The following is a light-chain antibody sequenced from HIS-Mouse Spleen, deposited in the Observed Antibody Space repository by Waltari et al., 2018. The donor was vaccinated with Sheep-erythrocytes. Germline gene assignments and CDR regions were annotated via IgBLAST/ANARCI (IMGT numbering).Light chain of an antibody. V-gene: IGLV2-23*01. Sequence: QSALTQPASVSGSPGQSITISCTGTSSDVGSYNLVSWYPQHPGKAPQLMIYEGTKRPSGVSYRFSVSKSGNTASLTISGLQAEDEADYYCCSYAGSSTLVFGGGTKLTVL. CDR1: SSDVGSYNL. J-gene: IGLJ2*01. CDR2: EGT. CDR3: CSYAGSSTLV.